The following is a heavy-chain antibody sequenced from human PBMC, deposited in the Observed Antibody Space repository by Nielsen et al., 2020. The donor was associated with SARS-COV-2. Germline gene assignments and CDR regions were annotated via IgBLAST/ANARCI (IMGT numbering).Heavy chain of an antibody. CDR3: AKGSVYMEYFDH. CDR2: IWYDGGNE. D-gene: IGHD5-18*01. CDR1: GFTFSSYA. Sequence: GSLRLSCAASGFTFSSYAMHWVRQAPGKGLEWVAVIWYDGGNEYYADSVKGRFTISRDNSKNTLYMQMNSLRAEDTAVYFCAKGSVYMEYFDHWGQGTLVTVSS. V-gene: IGHV3-33*06. J-gene: IGHJ1*01.